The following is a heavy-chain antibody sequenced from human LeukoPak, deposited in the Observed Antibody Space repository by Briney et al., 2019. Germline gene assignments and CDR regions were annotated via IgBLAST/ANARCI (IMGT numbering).Heavy chain of an antibody. J-gene: IGHJ6*03. V-gene: IGHV3-74*01. Sequence: GGSLRLSCAAAGFTFSKDWMHWVRQAPGKGLVWVSRINTDGSSTSYADSVKGRFTISRDNAKNTLYLQMNSLRAEGTAVYYCARSEYSSTWYGDYYYYYMDVWGKGTTVTVSS. D-gene: IGHD6-13*01. CDR2: INTDGSST. CDR1: GFTFSKDW. CDR3: ARSEYSSTWYGDYYYYYMDV.